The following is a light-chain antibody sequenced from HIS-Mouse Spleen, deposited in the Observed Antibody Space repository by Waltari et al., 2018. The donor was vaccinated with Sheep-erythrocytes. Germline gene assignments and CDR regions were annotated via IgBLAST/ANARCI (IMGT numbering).Light chain of an antibody. J-gene: IGLJ2*01. CDR2: QDS. CDR1: KLGDKY. CDR3: QAWDSSTAWNVV. Sequence: ELTQPPSVSVSPGQTASITCSGDKLGDKYACWYQQKPGQSPVLVIYQDSKRPSGIPERFSGSNSGNTATLTISGTQAMDEADYYSQAWDSSTAWNVVFGGGTKLTVL. V-gene: IGLV3-1*01.